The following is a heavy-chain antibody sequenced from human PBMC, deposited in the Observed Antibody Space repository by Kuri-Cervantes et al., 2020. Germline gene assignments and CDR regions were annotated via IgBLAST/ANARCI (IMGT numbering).Heavy chain of an antibody. V-gene: IGHV4-39*07. CDR2: IYYSGST. Sequence: GSLRLSCAASGFTVSSNYMSWIRQPPGKGLEWIGSIYYSGSTYYNPSLKSRVTISVDKSKNQFSLKLSSVTAADTAVYYCARGRAFDPWGQGTLVTVSS. J-gene: IGHJ5*02. CDR1: GFTVSSNY. CDR3: ARGRAFDP.